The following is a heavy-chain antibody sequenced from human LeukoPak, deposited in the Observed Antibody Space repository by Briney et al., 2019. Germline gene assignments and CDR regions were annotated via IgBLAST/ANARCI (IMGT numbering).Heavy chain of an antibody. Sequence: GGSLRLSCAASGFPLSNHWMTWVRQAPGKGLEWVATITQGGTDKFYVDSVKGRFTISGDNAKNSLYLQMNSLRAEDTAVYYCARDPFELWGQGTLVTVSS. CDR2: ITQGGTDK. CDR1: GFPLSNHW. V-gene: IGHV3-7*01. CDR3: ARDPFEL. J-gene: IGHJ4*02. D-gene: IGHD1-26*01.